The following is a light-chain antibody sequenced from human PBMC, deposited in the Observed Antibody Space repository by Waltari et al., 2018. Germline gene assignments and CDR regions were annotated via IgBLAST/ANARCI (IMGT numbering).Light chain of an antibody. Sequence: QSALTQPASVSGSPGQSITFPCTGHSSDVGGYNSVSLYQQQPGKAPRLMIYDVSIRPSGVSNRFSGSKSGNTASLTISGLQAEDEADYYCSSYSRTSTLVVFGGGTKLAVL. CDR3: SSYSRTSTLVV. CDR1: SSDVGGYNS. CDR2: DVS. V-gene: IGLV2-14*03. J-gene: IGLJ2*01.